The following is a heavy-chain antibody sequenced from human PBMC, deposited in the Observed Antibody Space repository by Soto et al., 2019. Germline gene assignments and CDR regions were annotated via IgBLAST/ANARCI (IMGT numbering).Heavy chain of an antibody. CDR1: GDSVTSHY. CDR3: ARDGSGSSKWYYGMDV. J-gene: IGHJ6*02. CDR2: MHYTGFS. Sequence: SETLSLTCSFSGDSVTSHYFTWIRQSPEKGLEWIGYMHYTGFSHYNPSLKGRLTISVDKSKNQFTLKLTSVTVADTAVYYCARDGSGSSKWYYGMDVWGQGTTVTVSS. D-gene: IGHD3-10*01. V-gene: IGHV4-59*02.